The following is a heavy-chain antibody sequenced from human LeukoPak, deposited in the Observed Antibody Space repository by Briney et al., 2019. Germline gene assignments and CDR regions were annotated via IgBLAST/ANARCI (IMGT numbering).Heavy chain of an antibody. CDR2: INPNSAGT. Sequence: ASVKVSCKASGYTFTDYYMHWVRQAPGQGLEWMGSINPNSAGTNYARKFEGRVTMTRDTSISTAFLELRRLRSGDTAVYYCAREDSAWYVDYWGQGTLVTVSS. D-gene: IGHD6-19*01. J-gene: IGHJ4*02. V-gene: IGHV1-2*02. CDR1: GYTFTDYY. CDR3: AREDSAWYVDY.